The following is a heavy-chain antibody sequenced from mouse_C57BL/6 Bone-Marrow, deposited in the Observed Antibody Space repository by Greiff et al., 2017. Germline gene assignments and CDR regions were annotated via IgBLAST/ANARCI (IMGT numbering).Heavy chain of an antibody. J-gene: IGHJ3*01. D-gene: IGHD3-2*01. CDR1: GFNIKDDY. Sequence: VQLQQSGAELVRPGASVKLSCTASGFNIKDDYMHWVKQRPEQGLEWIGWIDPENGDTEYASKFQGKATITADTSSNTAYLQLSSLTSEDTAVYYCTRQPPWFAYWGQGTLVTVSA. V-gene: IGHV14-4*01. CDR2: IDPENGDT. CDR3: TRQPPWFAY.